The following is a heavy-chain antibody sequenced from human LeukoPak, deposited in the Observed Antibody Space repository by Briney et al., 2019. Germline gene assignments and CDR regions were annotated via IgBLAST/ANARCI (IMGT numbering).Heavy chain of an antibody. J-gene: IGHJ4*02. CDR2: MNPNSGKT. Sequence: ASVKVSCKASGYTFTSYGISWVRQATGQGLEWMAYMNPNSGKTVFAQNFRGRLTITRSTSMSTAHMELSSLRSQDTAVYYCARADSPGASFHYWGQGTLVTVSS. D-gene: IGHD1-26*01. V-gene: IGHV1-8*03. CDR1: GYTFTSYG. CDR3: ARADSPGASFHY.